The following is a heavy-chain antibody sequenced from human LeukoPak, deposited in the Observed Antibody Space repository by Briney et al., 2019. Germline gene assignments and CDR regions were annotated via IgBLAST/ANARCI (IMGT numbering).Heavy chain of an antibody. V-gene: IGHV1-24*01. D-gene: IGHD5-24*01. Sequence: GASVKVSCKVSGYTLTELSMHWVRQAPGKGLEWMGGFDPEDGETIYAQKFQGRVTMAEDTSTDTAYMELSSLRSEDTAVYYCATSRDGYNNFDYWGQGTLVTVSS. CDR2: FDPEDGET. J-gene: IGHJ4*02. CDR3: ATSRDGYNNFDY. CDR1: GYTLTELS.